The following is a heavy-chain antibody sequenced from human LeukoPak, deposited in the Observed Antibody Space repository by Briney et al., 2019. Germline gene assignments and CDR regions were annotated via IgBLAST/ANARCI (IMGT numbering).Heavy chain of an antibody. Sequence: GGSLRLSCEASGFTFSSYSMNWVRQAPGKGLEWVSSISSSSSYIYYADSVKGRFTISRDNAKNSMYLQMNSLRAEDTAVYYCASRRGDRDPYYYYYYYMDVWGKGTTVTISS. J-gene: IGHJ6*03. CDR2: ISSSSSYI. CDR3: ASRRGDRDPYYYYYYYMDV. V-gene: IGHV3-21*01. CDR1: GFTFSSYS. D-gene: IGHD2-21*02.